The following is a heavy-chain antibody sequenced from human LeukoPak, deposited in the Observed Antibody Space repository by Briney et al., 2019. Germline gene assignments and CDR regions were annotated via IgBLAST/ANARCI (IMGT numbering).Heavy chain of an antibody. CDR1: GFTFSSYG. CDR3: AREPMVATYWFDP. D-gene: IGHD5-12*01. V-gene: IGHV3-33*01. CDR2: IWYDGSNK. J-gene: IGHJ5*02. Sequence: QPGGSLRLSCAASGFTFSSYGMHWVRQAPGKGLEWVAVIWYDGSNKYYADSVKGRFTISRDNSKNTLYLQMNSLRAEDTAVYYCAREPMVATYWFDPWGQGTLVTVSS.